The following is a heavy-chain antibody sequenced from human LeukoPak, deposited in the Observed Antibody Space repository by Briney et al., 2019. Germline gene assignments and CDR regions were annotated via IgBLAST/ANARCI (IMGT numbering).Heavy chain of an antibody. CDR2: IYTSGST. CDR3: ASSSWSTSYDAFDI. Sequence: SETLSLTCTVSGGSISSSSYYWSWIRQPAGKGLEWIGRIYTSGSTNYNPSLKSRVTISVDTSKNQFSLKLSSVTAADTAVYYCASSSWSTSYDAFDIWGQGTMVTVSS. CDR1: GGSISSSSYY. D-gene: IGHD6-19*01. V-gene: IGHV4-61*02. J-gene: IGHJ3*02.